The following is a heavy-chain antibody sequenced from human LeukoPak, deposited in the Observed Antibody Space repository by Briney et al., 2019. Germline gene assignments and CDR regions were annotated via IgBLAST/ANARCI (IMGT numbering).Heavy chain of an antibody. V-gene: IGHV3-64*01. D-gene: IGHD6-6*01. CDR3: ARVSSSSGNDY. J-gene: IGHJ4*02. CDR1: GFTFSSYA. CDR2: ISSNGGST. Sequence: PGGSLRLSCAASGFTFSSYAMHWVRQAPGKGLEYVSGISSNGGSTYYANSVKGRFTISRDNSKNTLYLQMGSLRAEDVAAYYCARVSSSSGNDYWGQGTLVTVSS.